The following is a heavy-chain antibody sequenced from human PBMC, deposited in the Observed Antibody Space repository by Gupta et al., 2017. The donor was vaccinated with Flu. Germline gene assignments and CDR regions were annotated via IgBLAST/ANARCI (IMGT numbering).Heavy chain of an antibody. CDR1: GGTFSSYA. Sequence: VKNPESSVKVSCKASGGTFSSYAINWVRQAPGQGLEWMGGIIPIFGTANYAQKFQGRVTITADESTSTAYMELSSLRSDDTAVYYCASGEEGYNYYMDVWGKGTTVTVAS. CDR3: ASGEEGYNYYMDV. V-gene: IGHV1-69*01. CDR2: IIPIFGTA. J-gene: IGHJ6*03. D-gene: IGHD7-27*01.